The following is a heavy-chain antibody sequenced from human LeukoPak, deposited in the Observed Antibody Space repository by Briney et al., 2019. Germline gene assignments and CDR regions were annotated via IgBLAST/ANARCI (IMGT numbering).Heavy chain of an antibody. CDR1: GFTFSSYA. V-gene: IGHV3-30-3*01. Sequence: PGGSLRLSCAASGFTFSSYAMHWVRQAPGKGLEWVAFISYDGSNKYYADSVKGRFTISRDNSKNTLYLQMNSLRAEDTAVYYCARGIEDFWSGYHPYYYYGMDVWGQGTTVTVSS. D-gene: IGHD3-3*01. CDR2: ISYDGSNK. CDR3: ARGIEDFWSGYHPYYYYGMDV. J-gene: IGHJ6*02.